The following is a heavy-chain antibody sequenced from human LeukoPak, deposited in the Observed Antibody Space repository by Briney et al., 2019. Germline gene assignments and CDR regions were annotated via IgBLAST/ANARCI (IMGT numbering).Heavy chain of an antibody. Sequence: GGSLRLSCAASGFTFSSYAMSWVCQAPGKGLEWVSAISGSGGSTYYADSVKGRFTISRDNSKNTLYLQMNSLRAEDTAVYYCAKDDDSSSWAYWGQGTLVTVSS. CDR3: AKDDDSSSWAY. CDR1: GFTFSSYA. V-gene: IGHV3-23*01. CDR2: ISGSGGST. J-gene: IGHJ4*02. D-gene: IGHD6-13*01.